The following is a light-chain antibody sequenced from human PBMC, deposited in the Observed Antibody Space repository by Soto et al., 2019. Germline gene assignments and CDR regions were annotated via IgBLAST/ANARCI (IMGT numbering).Light chain of an antibody. CDR2: GAS. J-gene: IGKJ5*01. CDR1: QSVSTN. Sequence: EIVLTPSPGTLSLSPGERATLSSRASQSVSTNLAWYQRKPGQAPRLLIFGASTRATGIPARFSGSGSGTEFTLTISSLQSEDFAVYYCQQYNKWPPITFGQGTRLEIK. V-gene: IGKV3-15*01. CDR3: QQYNKWPPIT.